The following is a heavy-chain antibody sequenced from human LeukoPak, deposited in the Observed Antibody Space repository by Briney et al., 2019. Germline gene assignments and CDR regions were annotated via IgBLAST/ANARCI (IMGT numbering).Heavy chain of an antibody. CDR3: ARGTGIADY. Sequence: PGRSLRLSCAASGFTFSSYAMHWVRQATGQGLEWMGWMNPNSGNTGYAQKFQGRVTITRNTSISTAYMELSSLRSEDTAVYYCARGTGIADYWGQGTLVTVSS. D-gene: IGHD6-13*01. CDR1: GFTFSSYA. V-gene: IGHV1-8*03. J-gene: IGHJ4*02. CDR2: MNPNSGNT.